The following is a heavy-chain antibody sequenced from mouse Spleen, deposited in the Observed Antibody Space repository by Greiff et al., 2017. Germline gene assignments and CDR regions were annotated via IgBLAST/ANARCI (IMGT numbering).Heavy chain of an antibody. CDR3: ATIYYGNYGYFDV. D-gene: IGHD2-1*01. V-gene: IGHV3-6*01. Sequence: VQLKESGPGLVKPSQSLSLTCSVTGYSITSGYYWNWIRQFPGNKLEWMGYISYDGSNNYNPSLKNRISITRDTSKNQFFLKLNSVTTEDTATYYCATIYYGNYGYFDVWGAGTTVTVSS. J-gene: IGHJ1*01. CDR1: GYSITSGYY. CDR2: ISYDGSN.